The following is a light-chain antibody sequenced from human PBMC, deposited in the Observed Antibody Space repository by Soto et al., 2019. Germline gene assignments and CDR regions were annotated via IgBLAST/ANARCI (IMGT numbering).Light chain of an antibody. J-gene: IGLJ2*01. CDR2: EGS. CDR3: CSYAGSSTFEV. V-gene: IGLV2-23*03. CDR1: SSDGGTYNL. Sequence: QSALTQPASVSGSPGQSITISCTGSSSDGGTYNLVSWYQQHPGKAPKLMIYEGSKRPSGVSNRFSGSKSGNTASLTISGLQAGDEADYYCCSYAGSSTFEVFGGGTKLTVL.